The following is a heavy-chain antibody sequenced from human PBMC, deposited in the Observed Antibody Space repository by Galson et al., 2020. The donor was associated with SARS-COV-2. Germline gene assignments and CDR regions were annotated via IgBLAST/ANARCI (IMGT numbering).Heavy chain of an antibody. CDR1: GFTFRDYY. CDR3: ATSWYGAFHI. Sequence: GASLKISCAASGFTFRDYYMSWIRQAPGKGLEWVSHISSSSDYTNYPDSVKGRFTISRDNAKNSLYLQMNSLRVEDTAVYYCATSWYGAFHIWGQGTMVTVSS. J-gene: IGHJ3*02. V-gene: IGHV3-11*06. CDR2: ISSSSDYT. D-gene: IGHD6-13*01.